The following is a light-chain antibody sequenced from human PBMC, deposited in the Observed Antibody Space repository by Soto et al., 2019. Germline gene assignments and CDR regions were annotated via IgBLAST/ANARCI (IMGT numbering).Light chain of an antibody. CDR1: QSVSSF. Sequence: EIVLTQSPATLSLSPVERATLSCMASQSVSSFLAWYQQKPGQAPRLLIYDTSNRATGIPARFSGSGSGTDFTLTISSLEPEDFAVYYCHHRSNWPETFGPGTKVDIK. J-gene: IGKJ3*01. CDR3: HHRSNWPET. V-gene: IGKV3-11*01. CDR2: DTS.